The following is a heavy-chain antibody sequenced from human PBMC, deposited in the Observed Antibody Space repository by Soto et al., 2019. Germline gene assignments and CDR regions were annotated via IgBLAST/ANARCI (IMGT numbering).Heavy chain of an antibody. V-gene: IGHV1-46*01. CDR3: ARVLGGCLDY. Sequence: KVACKGSCYTFTIYYMECVGQAPGQGIEWMGIINPSGGRTSYAQKFQGRDTMTRDTSTSTVYMELSSLRSEDTAVYYCARVLGGCLDYWGQGTLVTVSS. J-gene: IGHJ4*02. CDR2: INPSGGRT. D-gene: IGHD5-12*01. CDR1: CYTFTIYY.